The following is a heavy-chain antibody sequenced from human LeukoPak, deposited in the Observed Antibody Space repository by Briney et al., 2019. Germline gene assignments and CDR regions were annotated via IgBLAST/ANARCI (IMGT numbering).Heavy chain of an antibody. CDR1: GYTFTSYD. V-gene: IGHV1-8*03. D-gene: IGHD6-13*01. CDR3: ARGGYSSSWYSGYYYYYMDV. CDR2: MNPNSGNT. J-gene: IGHJ6*03. Sequence: ASVKVSCKASGYTFTSYDINWVRQATGQGLEWMGWMNPNSGNTGYAQKFQGRVTITRNTSISTAYMELSSLRSEDTAVYYCARGGYSSSWYSGYYYYYMDVWGKGTTVTVSS.